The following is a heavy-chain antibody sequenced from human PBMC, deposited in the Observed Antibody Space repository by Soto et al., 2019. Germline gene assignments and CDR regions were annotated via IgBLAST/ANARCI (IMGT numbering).Heavy chain of an antibody. CDR3: ARESIVVVPAAMPGYYFDY. CDR1: GGTFSSYA. Sequence: SVKVACKASGGTFSSYAISWVRQAPGQGLEWMGGIIPIFGTANYAQKFQGRVTITADESTSTAYMELSSLRSEDTAVYYCARESIVVVPAAMPGYYFDYWGQGTLVTVSS. CDR2: IIPIFGTA. J-gene: IGHJ4*02. V-gene: IGHV1-69*13. D-gene: IGHD2-2*01.